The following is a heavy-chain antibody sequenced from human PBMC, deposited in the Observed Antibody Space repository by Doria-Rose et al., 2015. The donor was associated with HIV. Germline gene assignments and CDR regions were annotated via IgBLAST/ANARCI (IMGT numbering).Heavy chain of an antibody. CDR2: IFSDDER. D-gene: IGHD6-13*01. V-gene: IGHV2-26*01. CDR3: ARIKSSRWYHKYYFDF. Sequence: QITLKESGPVLVKPTETLTLTCTVSGVSLSSPGMGVSWIRQPPGKALEWLANIFSDDERSYKTSLKSSPTSSRGTSKSQVVLTMTDMDPVDTATYYCARIKSSRWYHKYYFDFWGQGTLVIVSA. J-gene: IGHJ4*02. CDR1: GVSLSSPGMG.